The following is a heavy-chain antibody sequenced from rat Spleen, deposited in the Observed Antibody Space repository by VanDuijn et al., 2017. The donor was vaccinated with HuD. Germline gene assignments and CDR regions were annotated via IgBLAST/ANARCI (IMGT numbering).Heavy chain of an antibody. CDR3: TREVPGYPPFDY. J-gene: IGHJ2*01. V-gene: IGHV2S30*01. D-gene: IGHD1-4*01. CDR1: GFSLTGNN. Sequence: QVQLKESGPGLVQPSQTLSLTCTVSGFSLTGNNVHWVRQPPGKGLEWMGRMRYDGDTYYNSALKSRLSISRDTSKNQVFLKMNSLQTDDTAIYYCTREVPGYPPFDYWGQGVMVTVSS. CDR2: MRYDGDT.